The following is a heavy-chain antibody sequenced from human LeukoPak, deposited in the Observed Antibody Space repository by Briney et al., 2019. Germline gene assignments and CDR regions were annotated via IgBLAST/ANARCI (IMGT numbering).Heavy chain of an antibody. V-gene: IGHV3-21*04. D-gene: IGHD1-26*01. J-gene: IGHJ4*02. CDR3: VRDRGTYRPIDY. CDR2: ISYTGTYI. CDR1: AFSLNAYN. Sequence: GGSLRLSCAASAFSLNAYNMNWVRQTPGKGLEWVSSISYTGTYIYYADSVKGRFTISRDNAQNSLYLQMNSLRAEDTAIYYCVRDRGTYRPIDYWGQGTLVTVSS.